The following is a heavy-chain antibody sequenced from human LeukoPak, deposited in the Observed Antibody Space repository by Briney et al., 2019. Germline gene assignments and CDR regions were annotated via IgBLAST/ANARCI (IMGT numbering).Heavy chain of an antibody. CDR1: GFTFSSYA. CDR3: AKGGTGYSYGSSYYYYYYMDV. J-gene: IGHJ6*03. V-gene: IGHV3-23*01. Sequence: TGGSLRLSCAASGFTFSSYAMSWVRQAPGKGLEWVSAISGSGGSTYYADSVKGRFTISRDNSKNTLYLQMNSLRAEDTAVYYCAKGGTGYSYGSSYYYYYYMDVWGKGTTVTVSS. CDR2: ISGSGGST. D-gene: IGHD5-18*01.